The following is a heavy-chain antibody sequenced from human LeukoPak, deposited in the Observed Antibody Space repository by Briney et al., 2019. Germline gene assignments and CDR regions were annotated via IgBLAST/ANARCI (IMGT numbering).Heavy chain of an antibody. CDR1: GFTFSSYS. CDR2: ISSSSSTI. D-gene: IGHD3-3*01. Sequence: GGSLRLSCAASGFTFSSYSMNWVRQAPGKGLEWVSYISSSSSTIYYADSVKGRFTISRDNAKNSLYLQMNIMRAEDTAVYYCARSYDFWSGYYFDYWGQGTLITVSS. J-gene: IGHJ4*02. V-gene: IGHV3-48*04. CDR3: ARSYDFWSGYYFDY.